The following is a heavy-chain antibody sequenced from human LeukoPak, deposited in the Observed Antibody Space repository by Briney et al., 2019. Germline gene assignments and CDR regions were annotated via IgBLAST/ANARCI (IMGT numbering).Heavy chain of an antibody. Sequence: GGSLRLSCAASGFNFSSYSMNWVRQAPGKGLEWVSYISTSSRTIYYADSVKGRFTISRDNAKNSLFLQMNSLRAEDTAVYYCARGGYDFWSDYPTTLDYWGQGALVTVSS. V-gene: IGHV3-48*01. CDR2: ISTSSRTI. CDR3: ARGGYDFWSDYPTTLDY. D-gene: IGHD3-3*01. J-gene: IGHJ4*02. CDR1: GFNFSSYS.